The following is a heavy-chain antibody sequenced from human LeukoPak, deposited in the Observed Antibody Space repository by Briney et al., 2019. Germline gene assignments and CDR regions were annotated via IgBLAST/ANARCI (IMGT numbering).Heavy chain of an antibody. CDR2: IYYSGST. D-gene: IGHD6-13*01. Sequence: SETLSLTCTVSGGSISSYYWSWIRQSPGKGLEWIGYIYYSGSTNYNPSLKSRVTISVDTSKNQFSLKLSSVTAADTAVYYCASLTGGAAASTTFDYWGQGTLVTVSS. V-gene: IGHV4-59*01. J-gene: IGHJ4*02. CDR3: ASLTGGAAASTTFDY. CDR1: GGSISSYY.